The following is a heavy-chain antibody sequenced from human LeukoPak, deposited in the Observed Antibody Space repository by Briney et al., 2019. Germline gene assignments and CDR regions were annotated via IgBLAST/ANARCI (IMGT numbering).Heavy chain of an antibody. J-gene: IGHJ4*02. CDR1: GYTFIDYW. V-gene: IGHV1-2*06. Sequence: ASVKVSCKASGYTFIDYWIHWVRQAPGQGLELMGRININSGGINYVQKFQGRVTMTRATSISTAYMELSRLRFDDTAVYYCARDRDGGVGTIDYWGQGTLVPVSS. CDR3: ARDRDGGVGTIDY. D-gene: IGHD3-3*01. CDR2: ININSGGI.